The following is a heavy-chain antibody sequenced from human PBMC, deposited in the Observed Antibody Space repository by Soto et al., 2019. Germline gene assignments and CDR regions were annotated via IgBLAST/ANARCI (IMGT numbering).Heavy chain of an antibody. CDR1: GFTFSSYG. V-gene: IGHV3-33*01. Sequence: QVQLVESGGGVVQPGRSLRLSCAASGFTFSSYGMHWVRQAPGKGLEWVAVIWYDGSNKYYADSVKGRFTISRDNSKNTLYQQMNSLRAEDTAVYYWARECWGSDDYYGMVVWGQGTTVTVSS. D-gene: IGHD7-27*01. CDR2: IWYDGSNK. J-gene: IGHJ6*02. CDR3: ARECWGSDDYYGMVV.